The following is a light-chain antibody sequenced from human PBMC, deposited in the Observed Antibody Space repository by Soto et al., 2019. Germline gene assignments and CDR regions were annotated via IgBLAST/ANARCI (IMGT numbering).Light chain of an antibody. CDR3: QHYDTSFRT. J-gene: IGKJ1*01. CDR1: QSLNTNS. Sequence: EIVLTQSPGTLSLSPGERATLSCRASQSLNTNSLAWYQQKPGQTPGLLIYAASTRDTDIPDRFIGSGSGTDFALTITRLEPEDFAVYYCQHYDTSFRTFGPGTKVDIK. V-gene: IGKV3-20*01. CDR2: AAS.